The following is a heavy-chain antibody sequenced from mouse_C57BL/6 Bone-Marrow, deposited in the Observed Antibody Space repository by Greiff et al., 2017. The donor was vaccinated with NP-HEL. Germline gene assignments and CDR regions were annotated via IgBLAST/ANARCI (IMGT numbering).Heavy chain of an antibody. CDR3: VRSYYGSSGYWYFDV. Sequence: EVQVVESGGGLVQPKGSLKLSCAASGFTFNTYAMHWVRQAPGKGLEWVARIRSKSSNYATYYADSVKDRFTISRDDSQSMLYLQMNNLKTEDTAMYYCVRSYYGSSGYWYFDVWGTGTTVTVSS. V-gene: IGHV10-3*01. CDR2: IRSKSSNYAT. CDR1: GFTFNTYA. D-gene: IGHD1-1*01. J-gene: IGHJ1*03.